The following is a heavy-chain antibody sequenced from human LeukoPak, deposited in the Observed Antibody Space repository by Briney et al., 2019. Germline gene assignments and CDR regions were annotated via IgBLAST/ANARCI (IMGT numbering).Heavy chain of an antibody. CDR2: ITASGGI. D-gene: IGHD4-17*01. Sequence: HPGGSLRLSCAASGFTFSSYAMGWVRQAPGKGLEWVSSITASGGISYADSVKGRFTISRDNSKSTLYLQMNSLRAEDTAVYYCTKDPNGDYVGAFDFWGQGTMVTVSS. CDR3: TKDPNGDYVGAFDF. V-gene: IGHV3-23*01. CDR1: GFTFSSYA. J-gene: IGHJ3*01.